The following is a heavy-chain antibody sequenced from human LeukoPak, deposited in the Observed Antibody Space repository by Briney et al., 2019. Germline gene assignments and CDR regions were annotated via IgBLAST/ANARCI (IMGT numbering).Heavy chain of an antibody. CDR1: GFTFSSYT. J-gene: IGHJ3*02. CDR2: ISGSGGGT. CDR3: AKPTVEMATNGAFDI. Sequence: GGSLRLSCAASGFTFSSYTMSWVRQAPGKGLEWVSGISGSGGGTYYADSVKGRFTISRDNSDNTLYLQINSLRAEDTAVFYCAKPTVEMATNGAFDIWGQGTMVTVSS. D-gene: IGHD5-24*01. V-gene: IGHV3-23*01.